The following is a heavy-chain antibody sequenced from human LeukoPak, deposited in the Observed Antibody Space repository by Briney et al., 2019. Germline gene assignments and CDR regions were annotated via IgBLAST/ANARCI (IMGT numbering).Heavy chain of an antibody. V-gene: IGHV4-39*07. CDR2: IYYSGST. Sequence: PSETLSLTCTVSGGSISSSSYYWGWIRQPRGKGLEWIGSIYYSGSTYYNPSLKSRVTISVDTSKNQFSLKLSSVTAADTAVYYCARGSPYYDSSGYYYVDYWGQGTLVTVSS. CDR3: ARGSPYYDSSGYYYVDY. J-gene: IGHJ4*02. D-gene: IGHD3-22*01. CDR1: GGSISSSSYY.